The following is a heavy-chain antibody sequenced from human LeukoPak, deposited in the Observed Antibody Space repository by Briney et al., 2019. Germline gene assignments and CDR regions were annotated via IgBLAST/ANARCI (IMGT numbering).Heavy chain of an antibody. CDR1: GGSISSSSFY. CDR3: ARAVTSSSSWYKWVNWFDP. CDR2: IYYSGTT. J-gene: IGHJ5*02. V-gene: IGHV4-39*07. D-gene: IGHD6-13*01. Sequence: SETLSLTCTVSGGSISSSSFYWGWIRQPPGKGLEWIGTIYYSGTTYYNPSLKSRVTISVDTSKNQFSLKLSSVTAADAAVYYCARAVTSSSSWYKWVNWFDPWGREPWSPSPQ.